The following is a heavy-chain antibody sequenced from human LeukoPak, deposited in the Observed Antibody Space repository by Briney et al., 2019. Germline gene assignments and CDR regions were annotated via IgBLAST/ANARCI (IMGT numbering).Heavy chain of an antibody. CDR1: GFTFSSYA. CDR2: ISYDGSNK. CDR3: ARARLGELSYSDY. D-gene: IGHD3-16*02. Sequence: GRSLRLFCAASGFTFSSYAMHWVRQAPGKGLEWVAVISYDGSNKYYADSVKGRFTISRDNSKNTLYLQMNSLRAEDTAVYYCARARLGELSYSDYWGQGTLVTVSS. V-gene: IGHV3-30*04. J-gene: IGHJ4*02.